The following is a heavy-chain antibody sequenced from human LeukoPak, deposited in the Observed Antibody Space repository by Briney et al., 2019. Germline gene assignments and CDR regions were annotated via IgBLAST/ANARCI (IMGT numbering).Heavy chain of an antibody. CDR1: GFTFSSYA. CDR2: ISGSGGST. J-gene: IGHJ1*01. Sequence: GGSLRLSCAASGFTFSSYAMSWVRQSPGKGLEWVSGISGSGGSTFYAESVQGRFTISRDNSKNTLYLQMNSLRAEDTAVYYCAKDGVNYYDSGGYYLEYFQHWGQGTLVTVSS. V-gene: IGHV3-23*01. CDR3: AKDGVNYYDSGGYYLEYFQH. D-gene: IGHD3-22*01.